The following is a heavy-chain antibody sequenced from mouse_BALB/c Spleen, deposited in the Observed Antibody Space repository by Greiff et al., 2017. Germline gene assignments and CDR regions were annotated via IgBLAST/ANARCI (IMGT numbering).Heavy chain of an antibody. D-gene: IGHD1-1*01. J-gene: IGHJ2*01. Sequence: EVKVVESGTVLARPGASVKMSCKASGYTFTSYWMHWVKQRPGQGLEWIGAIYPGNSDTSYNQKFKGKAKLTAVTSTSTAYMELSSLTNEDSAVYYCTKHYYGSSYVDFDYWGQGTTLTVSS. CDR1: GYTFTSYW. V-gene: IGHV1-5*01. CDR2: IYPGNSDT. CDR3: TKHYYGSSYVDFDY.